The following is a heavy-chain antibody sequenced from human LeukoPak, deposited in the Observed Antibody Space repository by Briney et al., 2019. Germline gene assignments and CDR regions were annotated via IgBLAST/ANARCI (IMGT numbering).Heavy chain of an antibody. J-gene: IGHJ4*02. CDR3: AKDARGKVVVAATPVPLDY. CDR2: IRYDGSNK. Sequence: GGSLRLSCAASGFTFSSYGMHWVRLAPGKGLEWVAFIRYDGSNKYYADSVKGRFTISRDNSKNTLYLQMNSLRAEDTAVYYCAKDARGKVVVAATPVPLDYWGQGTLVTVSS. CDR1: GFTFSSYG. D-gene: IGHD2-15*01. V-gene: IGHV3-30*02.